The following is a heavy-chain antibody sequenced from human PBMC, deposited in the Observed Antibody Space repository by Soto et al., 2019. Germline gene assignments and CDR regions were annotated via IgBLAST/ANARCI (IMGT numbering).Heavy chain of an antibody. D-gene: IGHD6-13*01. V-gene: IGHV4-39*01. Sequence: QVQLQESGPGLVMPSETLSLTCTVSGDSISGSPYFWGWIRQPPGKRLEWIGSIFYDGYTLYTPSSKSRVTISADTSKNQFSLTLTSVAAADTAIYFCARLQAAVPHYWGQGILVTVSS. J-gene: IGHJ4*02. CDR3: ARLQAAVPHY. CDR1: GDSISGSPYF. CDR2: IFYDGYT.